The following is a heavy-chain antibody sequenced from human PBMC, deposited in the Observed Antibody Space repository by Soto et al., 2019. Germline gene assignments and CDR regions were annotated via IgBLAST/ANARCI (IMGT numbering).Heavy chain of an antibody. J-gene: IGHJ4*01. Sequence: GGSLRLSCAASGFAFSNAWINWVRQAPGKGLEWVGRIKSKVHGGTTDFAAPVRGRFAISRDDSRNMVYMQMNSLNTEDTAVYYCTTYSYSTFTVVRLAYPGQGTLVTVSS. CDR2: IKSKVHGGTT. D-gene: IGHD6-13*01. CDR3: TTYSYSTFTVVRLAY. V-gene: IGHV3-15*07. CDR1: GFAFSNAW.